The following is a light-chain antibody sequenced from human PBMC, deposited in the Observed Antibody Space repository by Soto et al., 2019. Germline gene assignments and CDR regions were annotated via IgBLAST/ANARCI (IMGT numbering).Light chain of an antibody. Sequence: EIVLTQSPGPLSLSPGERATLSCRTSQTVHNSYLDWYQQKPGQAPRILIYGASGRATGIPDRFSGSGSGTDFTFTNSRLEPEDFALYYGQQDDSSHPRYTFGQRTKLEIK. J-gene: IGKJ2*01. CDR3: QQDDSSHPRYT. CDR2: GAS. V-gene: IGKV3-20*01. CDR1: QTVHNSY.